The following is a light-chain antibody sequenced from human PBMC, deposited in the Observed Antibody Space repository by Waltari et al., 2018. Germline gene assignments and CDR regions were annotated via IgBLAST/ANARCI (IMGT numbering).Light chain of an antibody. V-gene: IGKV2-28*01. CDR2: LGS. CDR1: QSLLHRNGNND. Sequence: IVVTQSTLSLPVTPGAPASISCRSTQSLLHRNGNNDLDWYLQKPGQSPQLLTYLGSNRASGVPDRFSGSGSGTDFTLKVSRVEAEDVGVYYCMQSLQALWTFGQGTKVEFK. J-gene: IGKJ1*01. CDR3: MQSLQALWT.